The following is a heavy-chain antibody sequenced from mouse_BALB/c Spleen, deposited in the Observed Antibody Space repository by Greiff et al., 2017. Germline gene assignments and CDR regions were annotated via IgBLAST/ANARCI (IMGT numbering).Heavy chain of an antibody. CDR1: GYTFTSYW. Sequence: QVQLQQPGAELVRPGASVKLSCKASGYTFTSYWINWVKQRPGQGLEWIGNIYPSDIYTNYNQKFKDKATLTVDKSSSTAYMQLSSPTSEDSAVYYCTREGRRAGAMDYWGQGTSVTVSS. D-gene: IGHD3-1*01. CDR3: TREGRRAGAMDY. V-gene: IGHV1-69*02. J-gene: IGHJ4*01. CDR2: IYPSDIYT.